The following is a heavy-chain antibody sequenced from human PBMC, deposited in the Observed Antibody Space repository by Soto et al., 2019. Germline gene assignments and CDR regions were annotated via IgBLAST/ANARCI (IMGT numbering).Heavy chain of an antibody. CDR3: ARHAYYDFWSSYSGYYYYYMDV. J-gene: IGHJ6*03. CDR2: IYYSGST. D-gene: IGHD3-3*01. Sequence: QVQLQESGPGLVKPSETLSLTCTVSGGSISSYYWSWIRQPPGKGLEWIGYIYYSGSTNYNPSLKSRVTISVDTSKNQFSLKLRSVTAADTAVYYCARHAYYDFWSSYSGYYYYYMDVWGKGTTVTVSS. V-gene: IGHV4-59*08. CDR1: GGSISSYY.